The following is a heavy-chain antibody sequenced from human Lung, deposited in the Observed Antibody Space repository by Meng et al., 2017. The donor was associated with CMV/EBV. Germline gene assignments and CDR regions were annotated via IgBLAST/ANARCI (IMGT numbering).Heavy chain of an antibody. CDR3: ARVLPGYSNSWYWVDP. J-gene: IGHJ5*02. D-gene: IGHD5-18*01. Sequence: SVXVSXXASGGAFSSLTIGWVRQAPGQGLEWMGRIVPMLHITDYAQKFQGRVTFSADESTNTAYMELSSLRSEDTAVYYCARVLPGYSNSWYWVDPWGQGTQVTVSS. V-gene: IGHV1-69*10. CDR1: GGAFSSLT. CDR2: IVPMLHIT.